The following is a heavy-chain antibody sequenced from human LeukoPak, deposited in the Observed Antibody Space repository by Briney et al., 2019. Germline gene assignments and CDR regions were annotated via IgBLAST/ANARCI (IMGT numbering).Heavy chain of an antibody. CDR3: AKGYDFWSGGIDY. J-gene: IGHJ4*02. Sequence: GGSLRLSCAASGFTFSGCAMSWVRQAPRKGMEWVSAISGSGGSTFYADSVKGRFTISRDNSKNTLYLQMNSLRAEDTAVYYCAKGYDFWSGGIDYWGQGTLVTVSS. V-gene: IGHV3-23*01. CDR2: ISGSGGST. D-gene: IGHD3-3*01. CDR1: GFTFSGCA.